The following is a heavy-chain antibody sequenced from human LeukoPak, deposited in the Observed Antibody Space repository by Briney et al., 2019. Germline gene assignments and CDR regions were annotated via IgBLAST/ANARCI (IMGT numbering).Heavy chain of an antibody. D-gene: IGHD5-12*01. CDR1: GFTFSSYS. V-gene: IGHV3-21*01. CDR3: ARDSFVVTIPHYYYGMDV. J-gene: IGHJ6*02. CDR2: ISSSSSYI. Sequence: PGGSLRLSCAASGFTFSSYSMNWVRQAPGKGLEWVSSISSSSSYIYYADSVKGRFTISRDNAKNSLYLQMNSLRAEDTAVYYCARDSFVVTIPHYYYGMDVWGQGTTVTVSS.